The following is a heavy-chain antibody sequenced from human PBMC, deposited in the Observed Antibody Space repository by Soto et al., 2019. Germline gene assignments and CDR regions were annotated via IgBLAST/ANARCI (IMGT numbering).Heavy chain of an antibody. CDR1: GFTFSSYA. CDR3: AKDHLFSGWTSGGYFDY. CDR2: ISGSVGST. Sequence: EVQLLESGGGLVQPGGSLRLSCAASGFTFSSYAMSWVRQAPGKGLEWVSVISGSVGSTYYADSVKGRFTISRDNSKNTLYLQMNNLRAEDPAVYYCAKDHLFSGWTSGGYFDYWGQGALVTVSS. J-gene: IGHJ4*02. D-gene: IGHD6-19*01. V-gene: IGHV3-23*01.